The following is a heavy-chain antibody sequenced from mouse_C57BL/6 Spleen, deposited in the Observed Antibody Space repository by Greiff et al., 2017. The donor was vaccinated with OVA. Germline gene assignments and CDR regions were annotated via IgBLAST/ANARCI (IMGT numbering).Heavy chain of an antibody. J-gene: IGHJ1*03. Sequence: EVNVVESGGGLVKPGGSLKLSCAASGFTFSDYGMHWVRQAPEKGLEWVAYISSGSSTIYYADTVKGRFTISRDNAKNTLFLQMTSLRSEETAMYYCARPLYYGSSYVGYVDVWGTGTTVTVSA. CDR1: GFTFSDYG. V-gene: IGHV5-17*01. CDR2: ISSGSSTI. CDR3: ARPLYYGSSYVGYVDV. D-gene: IGHD1-1*01.